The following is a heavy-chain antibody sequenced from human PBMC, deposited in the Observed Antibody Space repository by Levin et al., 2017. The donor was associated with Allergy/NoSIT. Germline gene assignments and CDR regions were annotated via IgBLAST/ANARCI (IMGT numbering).Heavy chain of an antibody. V-gene: IGHV4-39*02. CDR2: IYYSGST. J-gene: IGHJ5*01. Sequence: SETLSLTCTVSGGSISSSSYYWGWIRQPPGTGLEWIGSIYYSGSTYYNPSLKSRVTISVDTSKNQFSLKLSSVTAADTAVYYCARDHCSGGSCYDSWGQGTLVTVSS. D-gene: IGHD2-15*01. CDR3: ARDHCSGGSCYDS. CDR1: GGSISSSSYY.